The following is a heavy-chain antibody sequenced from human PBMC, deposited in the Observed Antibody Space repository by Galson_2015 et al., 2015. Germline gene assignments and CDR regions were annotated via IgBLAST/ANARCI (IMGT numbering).Heavy chain of an antibody. D-gene: IGHD2-2*01. CDR1: GYTFTIYG. Sequence: SVKVSCKASGYTFTIYGITWVRQAPGQGLEWMGWISPSNGNTNYAQKFQGRLTMTTETSTTTAYMELNSLRSDDTAVYYCTRDQGAYTSPSFRWFDPWGQGAPVTVSS. CDR2: ISPSNGNT. J-gene: IGHJ5*02. CDR3: TRDQGAYTSPSFRWFDP. V-gene: IGHV1-18*01.